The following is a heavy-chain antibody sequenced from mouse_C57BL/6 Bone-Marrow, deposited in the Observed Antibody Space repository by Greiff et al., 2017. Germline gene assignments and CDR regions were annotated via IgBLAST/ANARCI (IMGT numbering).Heavy chain of an antibody. CDR1: GYSITSGYA. CDR3: ARESYYYGSRSLWDFDV. J-gene: IGHJ1*03. CDR2: ISYSGST. D-gene: IGHD1-1*01. Sequence: VQLKQSGPGMVKPSQSLSLTCTVTGYSITSGYAWHWIRPFPGNKLAWMGYISYSGSTNYNPSLKSRISITHDTSKNHFFLKLNSVTTEDTATYYCARESYYYGSRSLWDFDVWGTGTTVTVSS. V-gene: IGHV3-1*01.